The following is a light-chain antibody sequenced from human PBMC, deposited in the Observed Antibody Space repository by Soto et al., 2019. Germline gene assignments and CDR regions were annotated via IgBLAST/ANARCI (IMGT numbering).Light chain of an antibody. CDR3: QSYDSSLSRV. J-gene: IGLJ2*01. Sequence: QSVLTQPPSVYGDPGQRVTIACTGSSSNIGAGYDVHWYQQLPGTAPKLLIYGNSNRPSGVPDRFSGSKSGTSASLAITGLQAEDEADYYCQSYDSSLSRVFGGGTKLTVL. CDR2: GNS. V-gene: IGLV1-40*01. CDR1: SSNIGAGYD.